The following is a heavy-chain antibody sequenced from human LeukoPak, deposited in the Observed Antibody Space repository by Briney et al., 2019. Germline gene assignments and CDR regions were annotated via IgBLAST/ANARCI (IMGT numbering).Heavy chain of an antibody. D-gene: IGHD2-2*01. J-gene: IGHJ4*02. V-gene: IGHV1-8*01. CDR1: GYTFTSYD. CDR2: MNPNSGNT. CDR3: ARALYCSSTSCYPPPFFDY. Sequence: ASVKVSCKASGYTFTSYDINWVRQATGQGLEWMGWMNPNSGNTGYAQKFQGRVTMTRNTSISTAYMELSSLRSEDTAVYYCARALYCSSTSCYPPPFFDYWGQGTLVTVSS.